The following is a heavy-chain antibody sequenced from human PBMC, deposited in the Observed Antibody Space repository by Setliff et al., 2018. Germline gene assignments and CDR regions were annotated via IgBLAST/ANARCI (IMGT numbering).Heavy chain of an antibody. CDR3: ARAPRYFAPTGSYFDF. CDR2: IYTSWST. D-gene: IGHD2-15*01. V-gene: IGHV4-61*09. J-gene: IGHJ4*02. Sequence: ASETLSLTCTVSGDPMSSRRYYWAWIRQPAGKGLEWIGQIYTSWSTNYNPSLKSRVTISLDTSNNQFSLSLSSVTAADTAVYYCARAPRYFAPTGSYFDFWGQGTLVTVSS. CDR1: GDPMSSRRYY.